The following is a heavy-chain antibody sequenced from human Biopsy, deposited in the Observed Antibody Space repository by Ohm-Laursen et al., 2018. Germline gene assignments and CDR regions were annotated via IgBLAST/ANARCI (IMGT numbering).Heavy chain of an antibody. CDR2: ISYTGGI. Sequence: GTLSLTCTVSGGSISGYHWSWIRKSPGKGLEWIAYISYTGGITSNPSLNSRATMSLDTSKNQFSLRLIYVTAADTAVYYCARMPHFDYWGQGILVTVSS. V-gene: IGHV4-59*01. CDR1: GGSISGYH. CDR3: ARMPHFDY. J-gene: IGHJ4*02. D-gene: IGHD2-2*01.